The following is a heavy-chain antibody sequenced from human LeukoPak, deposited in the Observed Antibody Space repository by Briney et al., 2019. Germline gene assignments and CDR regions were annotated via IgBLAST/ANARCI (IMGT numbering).Heavy chain of an antibody. CDR2: IYTSGST. D-gene: IGHD6-13*01. CDR1: YY. V-gene: IGHV4-4*07. CDR3: ARGIAAAGFWDY. Sequence: YYWSWIRQPAGKGLEWIGRIYTSGSTNYNPSLKSRVTMSVDTSKNQFSLKLSSVTAADTAVYYCARGIAAAGFWDYWGQGTLVTVSS. J-gene: IGHJ4*02.